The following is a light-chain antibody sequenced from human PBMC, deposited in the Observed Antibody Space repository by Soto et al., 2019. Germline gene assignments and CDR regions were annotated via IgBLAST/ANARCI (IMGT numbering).Light chain of an antibody. CDR2: DAS. J-gene: IGKJ1*01. V-gene: IGKV3-11*01. CDR3: QQRSNWPRTWT. Sequence: EIVVTQSPGTLSFSPGERATLSCRASQIVSSSYLAWYQQKPGQAPRLLIYDASNRATGIPARFSGSGSGTDFTLTISSLEPEDFAVYYCQQRSNWPRTWTFGQGTKVDI. CDR1: QIVSSSY.